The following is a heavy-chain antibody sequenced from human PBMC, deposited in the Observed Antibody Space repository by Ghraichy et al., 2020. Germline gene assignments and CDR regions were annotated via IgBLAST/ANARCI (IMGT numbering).Heavy chain of an antibody. J-gene: IGHJ6*02. CDR1: GYTFTSYY. Sequence: ASVKVSCKASGYTFTSYYMHWVRQAPGQGLEWMGIINPSGGSTSYAQKFQGRVTMTRDTSTSTVYMELSSLRSEDTAVYYCELRVATISRGYYGMDVWGQGTTVTVSS. D-gene: IGHD5-24*01. CDR3: ELRVATISRGYYGMDV. CDR2: INPSGGST. V-gene: IGHV1-46*01.